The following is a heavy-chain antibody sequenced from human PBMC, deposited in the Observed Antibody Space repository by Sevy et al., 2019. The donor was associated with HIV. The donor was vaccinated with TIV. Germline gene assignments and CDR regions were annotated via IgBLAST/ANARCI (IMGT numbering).Heavy chain of an antibody. D-gene: IGHD6-13*01. CDR1: GDSVSSNSAA. CDR2: TYYRSKWYN. CDR3: ARANGGSSWSRMNWFDP. J-gene: IGHJ5*02. Sequence: SQTISLTCVISGDSVSSNSAAWNWIRQSPSRGLEWLGRTYYRSKWYNDYAVSVKSRITINPDTSKNQFSLQLNSVTPEDTAVYYCARANGGSSWSRMNWFDPWGQGTLVTVSS. V-gene: IGHV6-1*01.